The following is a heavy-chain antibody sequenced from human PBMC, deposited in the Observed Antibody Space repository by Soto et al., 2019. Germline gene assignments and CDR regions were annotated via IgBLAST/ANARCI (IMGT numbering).Heavy chain of an antibody. Sequence: GGSLRLSCAASGFTFSSYSMNWVRQAPGKGLEWVSSISSSSSYIYYADSVKGRFTISRDNAKNSLYLQMNSLRAEDTDVYYCASPIVGATGMDVWGQGTTVTV. CDR1: GFTFSSYS. CDR3: ASPIVGATGMDV. D-gene: IGHD1-26*01. CDR2: ISSSSSYI. V-gene: IGHV3-21*01. J-gene: IGHJ6*02.